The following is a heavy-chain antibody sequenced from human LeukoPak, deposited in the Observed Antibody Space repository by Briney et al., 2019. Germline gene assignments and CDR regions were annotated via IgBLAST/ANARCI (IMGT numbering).Heavy chain of an antibody. D-gene: IGHD4-17*01. CDR3: ATPSRYGDALRY. CDR2: IIPIFGTA. V-gene: IGHV1-69*13. Sequence: WASVKVSCTASGGAFSSYAISWVRQAPGQGLEWMGGIIPIFGTANYAQKFQGRVTITADESTSTAYMELSSLRSEDTAVYYCATPSRYGDALRYWGQGTLVTVSS. J-gene: IGHJ4*02. CDR1: GGAFSSYA.